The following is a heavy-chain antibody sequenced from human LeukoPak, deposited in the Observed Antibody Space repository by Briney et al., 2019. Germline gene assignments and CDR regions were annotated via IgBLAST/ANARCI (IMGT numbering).Heavy chain of an antibody. Sequence: ASVTVSCKTSGGTFSISAISWVRQAPGQGLEWMGGIIPIFGTANYAQKFQGRVTITADKYTSTAYMELSSLRSEDTAVYYCAMADYCGGDCYFRPFDYWGQGTLVTVSS. V-gene: IGHV1-69*06. J-gene: IGHJ4*02. CDR1: GGTFSISA. CDR2: IIPIFGTA. D-gene: IGHD2-21*02. CDR3: AMADYCGGDCYFRPFDY.